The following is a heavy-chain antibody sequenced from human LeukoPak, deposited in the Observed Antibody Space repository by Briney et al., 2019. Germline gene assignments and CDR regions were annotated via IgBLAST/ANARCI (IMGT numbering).Heavy chain of an antibody. V-gene: IGHV3-11*03. CDR3: ARNYYGSGSYYLY. D-gene: IGHD3-10*01. CDR2: ISSSSSYT. CDR1: GFTFSDYY. Sequence: GGSLRLSCAASGFTFSDYYMSWIRQAPGMGLEWVSYISSSSSYTNYADSVKGRFTISRDNSKNTLYLQMNSLRAEDTAVYYCARNYYGSGSYYLYWGQGTLVTVSS. J-gene: IGHJ4*02.